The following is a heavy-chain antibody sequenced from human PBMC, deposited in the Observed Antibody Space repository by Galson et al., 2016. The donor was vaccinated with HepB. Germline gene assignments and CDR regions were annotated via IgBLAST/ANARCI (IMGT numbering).Heavy chain of an antibody. CDR3: ARSTVSSGTLYFDY. CDR1: GYTFTGYG. CDR2: INAGTGNT. J-gene: IGHJ4*02. V-gene: IGHV1-3*01. Sequence: SVKVSCKASGYTFTGYGIHWVRQAPGQSLEWMGWINAGTGNTRYSQKLQARVTITRDTSANTAYMELTSLKSEDTAVYYCARSTVSSGTLYFDYWGQGTLVTVSS. D-gene: IGHD6-13*01.